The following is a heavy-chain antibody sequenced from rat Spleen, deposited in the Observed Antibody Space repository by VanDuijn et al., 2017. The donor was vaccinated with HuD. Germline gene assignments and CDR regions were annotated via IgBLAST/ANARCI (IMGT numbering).Heavy chain of an antibody. D-gene: IGHD4-3*01. Sequence: EVQLVESGGGVVQPGRSLKLSCAASGFTFSNYGMAWVRQAPTKGLEWVATISYDGSSTYYRDSVKGRFTISRDNAKSTLYLQMDSLRSEDTATYYCARQLSGYADWGQGVMVTVSS. J-gene: IGHJ2*01. CDR3: ARQLSGYAD. CDR1: GFTFSNYG. V-gene: IGHV5-29*01. CDR2: ISYDGSST.